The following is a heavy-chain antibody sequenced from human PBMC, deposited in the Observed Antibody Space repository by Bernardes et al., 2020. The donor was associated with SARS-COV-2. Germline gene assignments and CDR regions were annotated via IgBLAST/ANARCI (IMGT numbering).Heavy chain of an antibody. CDR3: ATLQAAAGTDY. CDR1: GFTFDDYA. V-gene: IGHV3-9*01. D-gene: IGHD6-13*01. Sequence: GGSLRLSCAASGFTFDDYAMHWVRQAPGKGLEWVSGISWNSGSIGYADSVKGRFTISRDNAKNSLYLQMNSLRAEDTALYYCATLQAAAGTDYWGQGTLVTVSS. J-gene: IGHJ4*02. CDR2: ISWNSGSI.